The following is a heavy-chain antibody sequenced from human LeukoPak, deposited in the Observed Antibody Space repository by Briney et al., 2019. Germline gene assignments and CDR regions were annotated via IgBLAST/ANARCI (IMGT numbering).Heavy chain of an antibody. J-gene: IGHJ4*02. V-gene: IGHV4-59*01. Sequence: SETLSLTCTVSGGSISSYYWSWIRQPPGKGLEWIGYIYHSGSTTYNPSLKRRVTISLDTSKNQFSLKLRSFLSADTTVVYCSVGHYDFYYWGQGTLVTVSS. D-gene: IGHD3-3*01. CDR1: GGSISSYY. CDR3: SVGHYDFYY. CDR2: IYHSGST.